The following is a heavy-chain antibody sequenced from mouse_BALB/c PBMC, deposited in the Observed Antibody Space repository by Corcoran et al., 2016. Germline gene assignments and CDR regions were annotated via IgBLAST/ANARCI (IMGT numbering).Heavy chain of an antibody. V-gene: IGHV9-3-1*01. CDR2: INTYTGEP. D-gene: IGHD1-1*01. Sequence: QIQLVQSGPELKKPGETVKISCKASGYTFTNYGMNWVKQAPGKGLKWMGWINTYTGEPTYADDFKGRFAFSLDTSASTAYLQINNLKNEETATYICARRGSSCAMDYWGQGTSVTVSS. CDR1: GYTFTNYG. J-gene: IGHJ4*01. CDR3: ARRGSSCAMDY.